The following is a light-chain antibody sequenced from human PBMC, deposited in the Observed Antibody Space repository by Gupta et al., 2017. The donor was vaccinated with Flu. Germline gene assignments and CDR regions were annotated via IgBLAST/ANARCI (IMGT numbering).Light chain of an antibody. J-gene: IGKJ5*01. CDR3: QQGNNYAPIT. V-gene: IGKV1D-13*01. CDR1: QGISIS. Sequence: IQLTSSPSSLSASVGDRVTITCRASQGISISLAWYQQKPGKAPKLLIYGASSWASGIPSRFSGSGSGTDFTLTISSLQPEDFATYFCQQGNNYAPITFGPGTXVEIK. CDR2: GAS.